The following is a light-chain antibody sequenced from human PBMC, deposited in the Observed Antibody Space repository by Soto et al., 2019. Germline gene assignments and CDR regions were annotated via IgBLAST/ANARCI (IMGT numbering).Light chain of an antibody. Sequence: QSVLTQPPSVSGAPGQRVTISCTGSSSNIGAGYDVHWYQQLPGTAPKLLIYGNNNRPSGVPDRFSGSKSGTSASLAITGLQAEDEAEYYCQSYDSSLSVVFGGGTKVTVL. CDR3: QSYDSSLSVV. V-gene: IGLV1-40*01. J-gene: IGLJ2*01. CDR2: GNN. CDR1: SSNIGAGYD.